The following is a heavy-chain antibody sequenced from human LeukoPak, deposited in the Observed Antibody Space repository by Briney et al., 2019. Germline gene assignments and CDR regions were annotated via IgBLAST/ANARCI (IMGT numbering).Heavy chain of an antibody. Sequence: GESLKISCKDSPYYFINFWIGWVRQMPGKGLEWMGIIYPADSDTRYSPSFQGQVTISADKSISTAYLQWSSLKASDTAMYYCARHPVVVAANPRPWFDPWGQGTLVTVSS. D-gene: IGHD2-15*01. J-gene: IGHJ5*02. V-gene: IGHV5-51*01. CDR2: IYPADSDT. CDR3: ARHPVVVAANPRPWFDP. CDR1: PYYFINFW.